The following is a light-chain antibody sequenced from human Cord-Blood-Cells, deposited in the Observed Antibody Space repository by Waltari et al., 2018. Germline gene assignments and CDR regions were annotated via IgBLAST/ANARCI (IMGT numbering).Light chain of an antibody. CDR1: SSDVGSYNL. CDR2: EGS. Sequence: QSALTQPAPVSGSPGQSTTISCTGTSSDVGSYNLVSWYQQHPGKAPKLMIYEGSKRPSGVFNRFAGSKSGNTASLTISGLQAEDEADYYCCSYAGSSTWVFGGGTKLTVL. V-gene: IGLV2-23*01. CDR3: CSYAGSSTWV. J-gene: IGLJ3*02.